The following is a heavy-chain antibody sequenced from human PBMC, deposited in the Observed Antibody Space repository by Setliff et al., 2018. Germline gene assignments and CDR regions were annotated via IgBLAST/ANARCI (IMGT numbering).Heavy chain of an antibody. CDR3: ARLPRTVTHFDY. V-gene: IGHV4-61*02. CDR2: LHTSGSS. J-gene: IGHJ4*02. D-gene: IGHD4-17*01. CDR1: GGSISSGSYH. Sequence: SETLSLTCALSGGSISSGSYHWSWIRQPAGQGLEWVGRLHTSGSSNYNPSLQSRVSISVDTSKNQLSLKLDSLTAADTAVYFCARLPRTVTHFDYWGQGALVTV.